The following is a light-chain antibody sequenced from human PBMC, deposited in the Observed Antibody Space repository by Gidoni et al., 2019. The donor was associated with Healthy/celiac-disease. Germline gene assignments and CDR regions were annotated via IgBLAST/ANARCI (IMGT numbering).Light chain of an antibody. CDR3: QQYNSYSYT. V-gene: IGKV1-5*03. CDR1: QRISSW. Sequence: DIQMPQSPSTLSASVGDRVTITCRASQRISSWLAWYQQKPGKAPKLLIYKASSLESGVPSRFSGSGSGTEFTLTISSLQPDDLATYYCQQYNSYSYTFXXXTKLEIK. CDR2: KAS. J-gene: IGKJ2*01.